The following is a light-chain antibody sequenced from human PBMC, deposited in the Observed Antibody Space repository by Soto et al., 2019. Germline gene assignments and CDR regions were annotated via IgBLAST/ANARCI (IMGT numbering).Light chain of an antibody. CDR2: DAS. Sequence: DIVLTQSPGTLCVSPGERATLSCRASQSVGSNYLAWYQQKPGQAPRLLIYDASTRATGIPARFSGSGSGTEFTLTISSLQSEDFAVYYCQHYNSWPLTFGGGTKVDIK. V-gene: IGKV3-15*01. CDR3: QHYNSWPLT. CDR1: QSVGSN. J-gene: IGKJ4*01.